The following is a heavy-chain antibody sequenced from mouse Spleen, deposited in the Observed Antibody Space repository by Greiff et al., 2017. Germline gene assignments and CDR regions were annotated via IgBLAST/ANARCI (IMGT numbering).Heavy chain of an antibody. V-gene: IGHV3-1*01. J-gene: IGHJ1*01. CDR2: ISYSGST. Sequence: EVMLVESGPGMVKPSQSLSLTCTVTGYSITSGYDWHWIRHFPGNKLEWMGYISYSGSTNYNPSLKSRISITHDTSKNHFFLKLNSVTTEDTATYYCAREDYGSTFSWYFDVWGAGTTVTVSS. D-gene: IGHD1-1*01. CDR3: AREDYGSTFSWYFDV. CDR1: GYSITSGYD.